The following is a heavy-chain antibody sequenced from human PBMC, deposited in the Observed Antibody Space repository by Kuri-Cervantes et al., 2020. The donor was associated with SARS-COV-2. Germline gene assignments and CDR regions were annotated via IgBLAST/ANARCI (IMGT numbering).Heavy chain of an antibody. CDR3: ARASVRGIIITYHSYGMDV. D-gene: IGHD3-10*01. CDR1: GFFFGAYS. Sequence: GESLKISCAASGFFFGAYSMHWVRQAPGQGLEWMGWINPNSGGTNYAQKFQGWVTMTRDTSISTAYMELSRLRSDDTAVYYCARASVRGIIITYHSYGMDVWGQGTTVTVSS. CDR2: INPNSGGT. V-gene: IGHV1-2*04. J-gene: IGHJ6*02.